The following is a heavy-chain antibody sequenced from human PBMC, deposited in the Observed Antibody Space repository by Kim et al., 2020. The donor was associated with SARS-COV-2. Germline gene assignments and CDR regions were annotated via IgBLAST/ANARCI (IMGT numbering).Heavy chain of an antibody. Sequence: SETLSLTCTVSGGSISSGGYYWSWIRQHPGKGLEWIGYIYYSGSTYYNPSLKSRVTISVDTSKNQFSLKLSSVTAADTAVYYCAGGYSYGLSWYFDLWGRGTLVTVSS. CDR3: AGGYSYGLSWYFDL. J-gene: IGHJ2*01. D-gene: IGHD5-18*01. CDR2: IYYSGST. V-gene: IGHV4-31*03. CDR1: GGSISSGGYY.